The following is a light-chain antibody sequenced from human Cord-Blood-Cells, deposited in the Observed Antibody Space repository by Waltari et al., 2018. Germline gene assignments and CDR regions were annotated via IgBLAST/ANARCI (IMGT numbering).Light chain of an antibody. Sequence: DIQMTQSPSSVSASVGDRVTITCQASQDISNYLNWYQQKPGKAPKLLNYDASNLETGVPSRFSGSGSGKDFTFTISSLQPEDIATYYCQQYDNLPITFGQGTRLEIK. CDR3: QQYDNLPIT. V-gene: IGKV1-33*01. CDR2: DAS. CDR1: QDISNY. J-gene: IGKJ5*01.